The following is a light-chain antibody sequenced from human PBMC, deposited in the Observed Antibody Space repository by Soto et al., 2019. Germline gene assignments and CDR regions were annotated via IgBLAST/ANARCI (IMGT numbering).Light chain of an antibody. CDR2: RND. Sequence: QSALTQPPSASGTPGQRVTISCSGSSSNIGSHSVCWFQQLPGTAPKMLICRNDERASGVPDRFSGSKSGSSASLDITGLQSEDEADYYCMSWDDSLSGMLFGGGTKLTVL. CDR3: MSWDDSLSGML. CDR1: SSNIGSHS. J-gene: IGLJ3*02. V-gene: IGLV1-47*01.